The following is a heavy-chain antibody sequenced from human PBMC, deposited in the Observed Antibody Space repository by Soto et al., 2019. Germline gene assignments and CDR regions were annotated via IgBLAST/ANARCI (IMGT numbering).Heavy chain of an antibody. V-gene: IGHV4-59*02. CDR1: GGSVTSYY. Sequence: SETLSLACTVSGGSVTSYYWSWIRQSPGKGLEWIGYIYYRGSTNYNPSLKSRVTITIDSSNNQFSLKLSSVTAADTAVYYCARGRTTNPSLGLGYWGQGTLVTVSS. D-gene: IGHD1-1*01. J-gene: IGHJ4*02. CDR3: ARGRTTNPSLGLGY. CDR2: IYYRGST.